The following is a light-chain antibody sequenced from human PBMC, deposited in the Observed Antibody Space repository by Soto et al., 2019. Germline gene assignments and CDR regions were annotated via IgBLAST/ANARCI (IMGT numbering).Light chain of an antibody. V-gene: IGLV2-14*01. CDR2: EVS. CDR3: SSFTTSSTLDL. CDR1: SSDVGGYNY. Sequence: QSALTQPASVSGSPGQSITISCTGASSDVGGYNYVSWYQQHPGKAPKLIIYEVSNRPSGVSNRFSGSKSGNTASLTISGLQAEDEADYYCSSFTTSSTLDLFGGGTQLTVL. J-gene: IGLJ2*01.